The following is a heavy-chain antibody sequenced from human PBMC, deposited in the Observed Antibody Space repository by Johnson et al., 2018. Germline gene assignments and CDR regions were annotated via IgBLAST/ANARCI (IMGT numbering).Heavy chain of an antibody. V-gene: IGHV3-30*03. D-gene: IGHD2-2*01. J-gene: IGHJ6*02. CDR1: GFTFSSYG. CDR3: GRDQDCSSTSCLGMDV. CDR2: ISYDGSNK. Sequence: QVQLVQSGGGVVQPGRSLRLSCAASGFTFSSYGMHWVRQAPGKGLEWVAVISYDGSNKYYADSVKGRFTISRDNSKNTLYLQMNSLRAEDTAVYYCGRDQDCSSTSCLGMDVWGQGTTVTVSS.